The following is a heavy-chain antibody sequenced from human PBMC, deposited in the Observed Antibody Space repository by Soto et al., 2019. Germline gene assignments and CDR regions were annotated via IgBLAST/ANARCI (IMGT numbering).Heavy chain of an antibody. Sequence: ASVKVSCKASGYTFTSYYMHWVRQAPGQGLEWMGIVNPSGGSTSYAQKFQGRVTMTRDTSTSTVYMELSSLRSEDTAVYYCARVDSSGYYPDYWGPGTLVTVSS. CDR3: ARVDSSGYYPDY. J-gene: IGHJ4*02. CDR1: GYTFTSYY. V-gene: IGHV1-46*01. CDR2: VNPSGGST. D-gene: IGHD3-22*01.